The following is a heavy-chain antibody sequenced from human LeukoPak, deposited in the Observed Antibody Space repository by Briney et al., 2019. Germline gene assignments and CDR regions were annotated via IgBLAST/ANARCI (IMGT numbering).Heavy chain of an antibody. CDR1: GYSISSTYY. V-gene: IGHV4-38-2*02. CDR3: ATCVRGTTDFDY. J-gene: IGHJ4*02. CDR2: VHHSGST. D-gene: IGHD1-1*01. Sequence: NPSETLSLTCTVSGYSISSTYYWGWIRQPPGKGLEWIGSVHHSGSTYYNPSLKSRVTISVDASKRQFSMNLRSVTAADTAVYYCATCVRGTTDFDYWGQGTLVTVSS.